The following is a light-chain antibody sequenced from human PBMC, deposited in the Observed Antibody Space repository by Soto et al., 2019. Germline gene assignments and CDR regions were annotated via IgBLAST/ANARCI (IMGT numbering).Light chain of an antibody. Sequence: AIQMTQSPSSLSASVGDRVTITCRASQDIRNDLGWYQEKPRQAPKLLIYAASKLQSGVPSRFSGSCSGTDFTLTISSLQPEDFATYYCLQDHNYPWTFGQGTKVEI. CDR2: AAS. CDR3: LQDHNYPWT. V-gene: IGKV1-6*01. CDR1: QDIRND. J-gene: IGKJ1*01.